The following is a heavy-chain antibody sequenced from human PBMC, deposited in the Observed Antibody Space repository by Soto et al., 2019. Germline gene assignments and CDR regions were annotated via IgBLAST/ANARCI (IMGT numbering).Heavy chain of an antibody. V-gene: IGHV3-48*03. J-gene: IGHJ4*02. CDR1: GFTFSSHE. CDR3: ARGGVY. Sequence: EVQLVESGGDLVQPGGSLRLSCAASGFTFSSHEMNWIRQAPGKGLEGVSYISSSGTTMYYADSVKGRFTISRDNAKNSLFLQMNCLRAEDTALYYCARGGVYWGQGTLVTVSS. D-gene: IGHD2-8*01. CDR2: ISSSGTTM.